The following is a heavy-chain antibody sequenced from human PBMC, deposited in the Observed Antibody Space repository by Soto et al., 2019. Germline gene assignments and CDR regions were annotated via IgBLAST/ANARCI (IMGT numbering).Heavy chain of an antibody. CDR2: ISGSGGTT. CDR3: AKDVDDDYVHYFDY. J-gene: IGHJ4*02. D-gene: IGHD4-17*01. CDR1: GFTFSSYA. Sequence: DVLLLESGGALVQPGGSLRLSCAASGFTFSSYAMSWVRQAPGKGLEWVSGISGSGGTTYYAASVKGRFIISGDNSTNTLYLQMNSLRVEDTAVYYCAKDVDDDYVHYFDYWGPGTLVTVSS. V-gene: IGHV3-23*01.